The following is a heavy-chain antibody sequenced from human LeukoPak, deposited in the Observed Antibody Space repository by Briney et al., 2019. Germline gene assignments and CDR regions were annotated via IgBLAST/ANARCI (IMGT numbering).Heavy chain of an antibody. J-gene: IGHJ4*02. D-gene: IGHD6-13*01. CDR3: SRALTAVGMKYYFDH. CDR1: GFTFGDYA. V-gene: IGHV3-49*04. CDR2: IRSRAYGATT. Sequence: GGSLRLSCRASGFTFGDYAMTWVRQAPGKGLEWVGFIRSRAYGATTEYAASVKGRFTISRDDSNSIAYLEMNSLNTGDTAVYYCSRALTAVGMKYYFDHWGQGILVTVSS.